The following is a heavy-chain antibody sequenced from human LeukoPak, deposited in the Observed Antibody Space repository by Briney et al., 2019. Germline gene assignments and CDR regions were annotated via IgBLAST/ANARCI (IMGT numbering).Heavy chain of an antibody. CDR3: AKDLRKDGIWDIDY. V-gene: IGHV3-23*01. Sequence: PGGSLRLSYAASGFTFSSYAMSWVRQAPGKGLEWVSAISGSGGSTYYADSVKGRFTISRDNSQNTVFLQMDSLRDEDTALYYCAKDLRKDGIWDIDYWGQGTLVTVSS. CDR1: GFTFSSYA. D-gene: IGHD1-14*01. CDR2: ISGSGGST. J-gene: IGHJ4*02.